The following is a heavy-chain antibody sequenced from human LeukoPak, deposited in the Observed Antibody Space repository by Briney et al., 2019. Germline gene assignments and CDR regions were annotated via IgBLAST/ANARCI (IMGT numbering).Heavy chain of an antibody. CDR1: CETVGRRV. CDR2: IIPIFGTA. Sequence: SAETLTHKASCETVGRRVGSGCRHRSGQGLERKKGIIPIFGTANYAQKFQGRVTITTDESTSTAYMELSSLRSEDTAVYYCAFSLYCSSTSWYNFDYWGQGTLVTVSS. J-gene: IGHJ4*02. D-gene: IGHD2-2*01. V-gene: IGHV1-69*05. CDR3: AFSLYCSSTSWYNFDY.